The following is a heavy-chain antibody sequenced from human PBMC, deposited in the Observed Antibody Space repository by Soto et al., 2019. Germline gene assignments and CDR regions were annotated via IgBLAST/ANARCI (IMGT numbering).Heavy chain of an antibody. D-gene: IGHD3-3*01. CDR1: GYTFTGYY. CDR3: ARDIXIRYDFWGLDSPEYYYYGLYV. Sequence: ASVKGSCQASGYTFTGYYMHWVRQAPGQGLEWMGWINPNSGGTNYAQKFQGWVTMTRDKSISTAYMELSRLRSDDTAVYYYARDIXIRYDFWGLDSPEYYYYGLYVWGQATKVTV. V-gene: IGHV1-2*04. CDR2: INPNSGGT. J-gene: IGHJ6*02.